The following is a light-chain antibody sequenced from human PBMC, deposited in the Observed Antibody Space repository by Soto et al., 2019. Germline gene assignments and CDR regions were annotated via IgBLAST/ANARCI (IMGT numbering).Light chain of an antibody. V-gene: IGKV3-15*01. CDR1: QSVGSN. J-gene: IGKJ2*01. Sequence: EIVMTKSPATLSVSPGERATLSCRASQSVGSNLAWYQQKPGQAPRLLVYAAGTRASGIPARFSGRGSGTEFTLTISSLQSEDFAVYYCQQYNNWPPYTFGQGTKVDNK. CDR2: AAG. CDR3: QQYNNWPPYT.